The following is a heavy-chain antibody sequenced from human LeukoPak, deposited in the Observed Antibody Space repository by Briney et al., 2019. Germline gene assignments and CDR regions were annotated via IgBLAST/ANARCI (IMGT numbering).Heavy chain of an antibody. J-gene: IGHJ1*01. Sequence: GRSLRLSCTASGFTFSTYGMHWVRQAQGKGLEWVALTWYDGSNKNYADSVKGRFTISRDNSKNTLYLQMNSLRGEDTGVYYCTTDAPYYGSGSYSSDFQHWGQGTLVTVSS. CDR3: TTDAPYYGSGSYSSDFQH. CDR2: TWYDGSNK. CDR1: GFTFSTYG. V-gene: IGHV3-33*01. D-gene: IGHD3-10*01.